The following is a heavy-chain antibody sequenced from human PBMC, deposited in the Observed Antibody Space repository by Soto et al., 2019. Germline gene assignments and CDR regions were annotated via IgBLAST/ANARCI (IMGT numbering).Heavy chain of an antibody. Sequence: EVQLLESGGDLVQPGRSLRLSCAASGFSFSSYSMNWVRQAPGKGLEWISYLSSSKTYIWYADSVKGRFTISRDNAKNSLSLQMISLRDEDTAVYYCVRDSGWAFDIWGLGTMVTVSS. D-gene: IGHD6-19*01. V-gene: IGHV3-48*02. CDR2: LSSSKTYI. J-gene: IGHJ3*02. CDR3: VRDSGWAFDI. CDR1: GFSFSSYS.